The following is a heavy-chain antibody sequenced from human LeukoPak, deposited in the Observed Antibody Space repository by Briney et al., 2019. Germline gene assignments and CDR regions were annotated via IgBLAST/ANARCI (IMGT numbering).Heavy chain of an antibody. CDR1: GYTFTSYY. CDR3: ATGPGEMATIGDY. CDR2: ISPSGGST. V-gene: IGHV1-46*01. Sequence: ASVKVSCKASGYTFTSYYMNWVRQAPGQGLEWMGIISPSGGSTSYAQKFQGRVTMTRDTSTSTVYMELSSLRSEDTAVYYCATGPGEMATIGDYWGQGTLVTVSS. D-gene: IGHD5-24*01. J-gene: IGHJ4*02.